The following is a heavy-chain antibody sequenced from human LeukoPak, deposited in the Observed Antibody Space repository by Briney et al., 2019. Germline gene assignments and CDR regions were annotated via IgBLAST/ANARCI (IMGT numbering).Heavy chain of an antibody. J-gene: IGHJ4*02. CDR2: TYYRSKWNN. V-gene: IGHV6-1*01. CDR1: GDSVSSKSAA. CDR3: ARYSGLGVPDY. Sequence: SQTLSLTCAISGDSVSSKSAAWNWIRQSPSMGLEWLGRTYYRSKWNNDYAVSVRGRITINPHTSKNQFSLLLNSVTPEDTAVYYCARYSGLGVPDYWGQGTLVTVSS. D-gene: IGHD2-21*01.